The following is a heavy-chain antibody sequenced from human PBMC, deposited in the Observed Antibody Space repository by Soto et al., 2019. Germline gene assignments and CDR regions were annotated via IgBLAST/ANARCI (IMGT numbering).Heavy chain of an antibody. J-gene: IGHJ4*02. D-gene: IGHD3-10*01. CDR2: IKSKTDGGTT. CDR1: GFTFSNAW. CDR3: TTVTITMVRGVIIKRDDY. Sequence: GGSLRLSCAASGFTFSNAWMSWVRQAPGKGLEWVGRIKSKTDGGTTDYAAPVKGRFTISRDDSKNTLYLQMNSLKTEDTAVYYCTTVTITMVRGVIIKRDDYWGQGTLVTVSS. V-gene: IGHV3-15*01.